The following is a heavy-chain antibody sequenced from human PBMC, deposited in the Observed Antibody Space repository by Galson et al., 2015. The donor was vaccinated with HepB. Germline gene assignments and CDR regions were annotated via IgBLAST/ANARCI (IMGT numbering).Heavy chain of an antibody. D-gene: IGHD2-15*01. CDR1: GFSFSDYT. V-gene: IGHV3-30*04. Sequence: SLRLSCAASGFSFSDYTIHWVRQAPGKGLEWVAVLSYDGSNKYFADSVKGRFTMSRDDSKNTLYLQMNSLGTEDTAVYYCARLASTSNWAYYFYGMDVWGQGTTVTVSS. CDR3: ARLASTSNWAYYFYGMDV. J-gene: IGHJ6*02. CDR2: LSYDGSNK.